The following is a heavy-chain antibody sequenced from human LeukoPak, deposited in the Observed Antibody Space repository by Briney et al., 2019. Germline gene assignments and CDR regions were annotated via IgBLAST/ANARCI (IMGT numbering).Heavy chain of an antibody. CDR2: IKQDGSEK. CDR1: GFTFSSYW. J-gene: IGHJ4*02. V-gene: IGHV3-7*01. D-gene: IGHD5-18*01. Sequence: GGSLRLSCAASGFTFSSYWTSWVRQAPGQGLEWVANIKQDGSEKYYVDSVKGRFTISRDNAKNSLYLQMNSLRAEDTAVYYCARVSKTYSYGYLNDYWGQGTLVTVSS. CDR3: ARVSKTYSYGYLNDY.